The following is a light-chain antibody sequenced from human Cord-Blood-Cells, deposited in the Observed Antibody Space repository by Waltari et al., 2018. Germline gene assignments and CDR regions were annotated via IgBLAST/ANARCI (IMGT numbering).Light chain of an antibody. J-gene: IGLJ1*01. CDR1: SSNIGAGYD. Sequence: QSVLTQPPSVSGAPGQRVTISCTGSSSNIGAGYDVHWYQQRPGTAAKLLSYGSINRPSGVHDRFSGSKSGSSASLAITGLEAEDGADYYCQSYDSSLSGSVFGTGTKVTVL. CDR3: QSYDSSLSGSV. V-gene: IGLV1-40*01. CDR2: GSI.